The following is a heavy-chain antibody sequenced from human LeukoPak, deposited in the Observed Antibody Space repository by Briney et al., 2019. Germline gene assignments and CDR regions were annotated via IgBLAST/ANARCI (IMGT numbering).Heavy chain of an antibody. CDR2: INHSGST. CDR1: GGSFSGYY. CDR3: ARQNYYDSSGYPHFDY. J-gene: IGHJ4*02. V-gene: IGHV4-34*01. D-gene: IGHD3-22*01. Sequence: SETLSLTCAVYGGSFSGYYWSWIRQPPGKGLEWIGEINHSGSTYYNPSLKSRVTISVDTSKNQFSLKLSSVTAADTAVYYCARQNYYDSSGYPHFDYWGQGTLVTVSS.